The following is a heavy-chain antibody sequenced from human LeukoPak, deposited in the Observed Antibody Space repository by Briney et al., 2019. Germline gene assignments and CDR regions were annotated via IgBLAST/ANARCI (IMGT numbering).Heavy chain of an antibody. CDR1: GGSISSYY. CDR3: ARAAAGANWNDGAYWFDP. D-gene: IGHD1-1*01. Sequence: NPSETLSLTCTVSGGSISSYYWSWIRQPPGKGLECIGRIYTSGSTSYNPSLKSRVTMSVDTSKNQVSLKLSSVTAADTAVYYCARAAAGANWNDGAYWFDPWGQGTLVTVSS. J-gene: IGHJ5*02. CDR2: IYTSGST. V-gene: IGHV4-4*07.